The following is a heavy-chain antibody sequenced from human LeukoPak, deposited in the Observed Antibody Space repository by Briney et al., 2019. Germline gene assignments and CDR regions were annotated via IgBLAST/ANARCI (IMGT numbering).Heavy chain of an antibody. Sequence: GGSLRLSCAASGFTFSSYGMSWVRQAPGKGLEWVSAISGSGGSTYYADSVKGRFTISRDNSKNTLYLQMNSLRAEDTAVYYCAKDPRGSGIPGGPWFDPWGQGTLVTVSS. J-gene: IGHJ5*02. D-gene: IGHD3-10*01. CDR1: GFTFSSYG. CDR3: AKDPRGSGIPGGPWFDP. V-gene: IGHV3-23*01. CDR2: ISGSGGST.